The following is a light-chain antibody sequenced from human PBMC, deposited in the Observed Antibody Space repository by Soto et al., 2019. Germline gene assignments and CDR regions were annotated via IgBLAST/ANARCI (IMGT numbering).Light chain of an antibody. CDR1: QGISNY. CDR2: AAS. J-gene: IGKJ1*01. Sequence: DIQMTQSPSSLSASVGDRVTITCRASQGISNYLAGYQQKPGKVPKLLIYAASTLQSGVPSRFIGSGSGTDFTLTISSLRRVDVATYYCQKYSSAPWPFRQGTKVELK. V-gene: IGKV1-27*01. CDR3: QKYSSAPWP.